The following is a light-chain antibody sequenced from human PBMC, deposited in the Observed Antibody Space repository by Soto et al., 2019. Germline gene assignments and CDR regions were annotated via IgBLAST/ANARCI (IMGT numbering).Light chain of an antibody. CDR1: QSVSSN. J-gene: IGKJ1*01. CDR3: QHYNNWPRT. Sequence: ELVLPHSQATFLVPPGERPTLSSRAVQSVSSNLAWYQQKPGQAPRLPIYGASTRATGIPARFSGSGSGTEFTLTISSLQSEDFAVYYCQHYNNWPRTFGQGTKVEIK. V-gene: IGKV3-15*01. CDR2: GAS.